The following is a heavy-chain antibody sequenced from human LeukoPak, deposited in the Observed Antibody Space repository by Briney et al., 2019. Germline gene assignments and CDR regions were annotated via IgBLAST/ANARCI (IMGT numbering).Heavy chain of an antibody. J-gene: IGHJ2*01. CDR3: AREANSPTARYWYFDL. CDR2: VYYSGST. Sequence: SETLSLTCTVSGGSVSSYYWSWMRQSPGKGLEWIGYVYYSGSTNYNPALKSRVTISLDTSENQFSLKLSSVSAADTAVYYCAREANSPTARYWYFDLWGRGTQVTVSS. V-gene: IGHV4-59*02. CDR1: GGSVSSYY. D-gene: IGHD2-21*01.